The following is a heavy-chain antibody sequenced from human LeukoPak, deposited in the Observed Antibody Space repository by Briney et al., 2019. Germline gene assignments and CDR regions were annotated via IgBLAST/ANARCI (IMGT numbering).Heavy chain of an antibody. CDR3: ARNKYYYGSGTYDP. Sequence: SETLSLTCTVSGGSISSYYWSWIRQPPGKGLEWIGYIYTSGSTNYNPSLKSRVTISVDTSKNQFSLKLSSVTAADTAVYYCARNKYYYGSGTYDPWGQGTLVTVSS. CDR1: GGSISSYY. V-gene: IGHV4-4*09. CDR2: IYTSGST. J-gene: IGHJ5*02. D-gene: IGHD3-10*01.